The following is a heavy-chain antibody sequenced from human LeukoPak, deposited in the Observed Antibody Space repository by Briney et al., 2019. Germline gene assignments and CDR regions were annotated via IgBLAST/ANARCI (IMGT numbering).Heavy chain of an antibody. CDR1: GFTFSSYA. J-gene: IGHJ3*02. Sequence: TGGSLRLSCAASGFTFSSYAMSWVRQAPGEGLDWVSSISVSSTTYYLESVKGRFTISRDNSNNALFLQMNSLRAGDTAVYYCARNSCAFDMWGQGTMVTVSS. CDR3: ARNSCAFDM. CDR2: ISVSSTT. V-gene: IGHV3-23*01.